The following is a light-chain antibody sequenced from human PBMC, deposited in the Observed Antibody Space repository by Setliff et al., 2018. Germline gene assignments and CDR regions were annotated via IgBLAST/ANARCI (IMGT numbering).Light chain of an antibody. CDR2: DVG. V-gene: IGLV2-14*01. CDR1: SSDVGGYNH. Sequence: ALAQPASVSGSPGQSITISCTGSSSDVGGYNHVSWYQQHPGKAPKLMIYDVGKRPSGVSNRFSGSKSGNTASLTISGLQAEDEADYYCSSYTGSNSHVFGTGTRSPS. CDR3: SSYTGSNSHV. J-gene: IGLJ1*01.